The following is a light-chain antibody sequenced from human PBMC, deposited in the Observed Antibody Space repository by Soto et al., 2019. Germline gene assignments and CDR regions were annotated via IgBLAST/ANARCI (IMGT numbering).Light chain of an antibody. V-gene: IGKV4-1*01. CDR3: QQHYTTPLT. J-gene: IGKJ4*01. CDR2: WAS. CDR1: QSVLYSSNNKNY. Sequence: DIVMTQSPDSLAVSLGERATINCKSSQSVLYSSNNKNYLAWYQQKPGQPPKLLIYWASTRESGVPDRFSGSGSATDFTLTISSLQAEDVAVYYCQQHYTTPLTFGGGTKVEIK.